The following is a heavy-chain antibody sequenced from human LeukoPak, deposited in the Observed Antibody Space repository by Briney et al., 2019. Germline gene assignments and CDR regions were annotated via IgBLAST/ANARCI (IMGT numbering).Heavy chain of an antibody. Sequence: SETLSLTCTVPGGSISSSSYYWGWIRQPPGKGLEWIGSIYYSGSTYYNPSLKSRVTISVDTSKNQFSLKLSSVTAADTAVYYCARRFPIFGVASDAFDIWGQGTMVTVSS. V-gene: IGHV4-39*01. D-gene: IGHD3-3*01. CDR2: IYYSGST. CDR1: GGSISSSSYY. J-gene: IGHJ3*02. CDR3: ARRFPIFGVASDAFDI.